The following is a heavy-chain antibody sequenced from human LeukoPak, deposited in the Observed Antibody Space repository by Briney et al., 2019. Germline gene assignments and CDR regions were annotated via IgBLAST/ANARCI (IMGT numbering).Heavy chain of an antibody. Sequence: SETLPLTCSVSGGFISTYYWSWIRQPAGKGLEWIGRIHADDGATNYNPSLKSRVTMSVDASKKHFSLKITSVNAADTAVYYCARVQDFYHDAFDIWGQGTRVSVSS. CDR1: GGFISTYY. CDR3: ARVQDFYHDAFDI. CDR2: IHADDGAT. J-gene: IGHJ3*02. D-gene: IGHD2/OR15-2a*01. V-gene: IGHV4-4*07.